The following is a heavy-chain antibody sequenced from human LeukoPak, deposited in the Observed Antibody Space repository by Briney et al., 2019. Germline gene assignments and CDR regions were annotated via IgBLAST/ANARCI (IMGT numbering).Heavy chain of an antibody. J-gene: IGHJ6*02. Sequence: PGGSLKLSCAASGFTFSGSAMHWVRQASGKGLEWVGCIRSKANSYATAYAASVKGRFTISRDDSKNTAYLQMNSLKTEDTAVYYCARPRNDILSGFHYYYGMDVWGQGTTVTVSS. CDR1: GFTFSGSA. CDR3: ARPRNDILSGFHYYYGMDV. V-gene: IGHV3-73*01. D-gene: IGHD3-9*01. CDR2: IRSKANSYAT.